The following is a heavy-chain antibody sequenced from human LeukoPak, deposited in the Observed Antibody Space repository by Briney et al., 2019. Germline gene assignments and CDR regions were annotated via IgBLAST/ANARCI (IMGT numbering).Heavy chain of an antibody. CDR3: AKELGSHSCGR. V-gene: IGHV3-7*05. CDR1: GFSLSREW. CDR2: IKEDGSEK. J-gene: IGHJ4*02. Sequence: GGSLTLPCPPSGFSLSREWMRYVDQAPGKGLEWVANIKEDGSEKYYVDSVKGRFTISRDNAKTSVYLQMNSRRAEDTSVYYWAKELGSHSCGRWGQGTLVTVSS. D-gene: IGHD2-15*01.